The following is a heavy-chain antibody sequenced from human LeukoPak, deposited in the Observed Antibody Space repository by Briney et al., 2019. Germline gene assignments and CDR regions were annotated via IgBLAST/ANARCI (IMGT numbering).Heavy chain of an antibody. CDR2: ISYDGSNK. CDR1: GFTFSSYA. J-gene: IGHJ4*02. V-gene: IGHV3-30-3*01. D-gene: IGHD3-22*01. Sequence: GGSLRLSCAASGFTFSSYAMRWVRQAPGKGLEWVAVISYDGSNKYYADSVKGRFTISRDNSKNTLYLQMNSLRAEDTAVYYCARDAEYDSSGYYSFLDYWGQGTLVTVSS. CDR3: ARDAEYDSSGYYSFLDY.